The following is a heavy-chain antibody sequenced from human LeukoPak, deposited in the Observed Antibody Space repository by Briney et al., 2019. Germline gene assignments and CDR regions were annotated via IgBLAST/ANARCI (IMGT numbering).Heavy chain of an antibody. D-gene: IGHD3-10*01. CDR2: ISSSGSTI. J-gene: IGHJ5*02. CDR3: AKDRDLLFAHCWFDL. V-gene: IGHV3-48*03. Sequence: GGSLRLSCAASGFTFSSYEMNWVRQAPGKGLEWVSYISSSGSTIYYADSVKGRFTISRDNAKNSLYLQMNSLRAEDTAVYYCAKDRDLLFAHCWFDLWGQGILVTVSS. CDR1: GFTFSSYE.